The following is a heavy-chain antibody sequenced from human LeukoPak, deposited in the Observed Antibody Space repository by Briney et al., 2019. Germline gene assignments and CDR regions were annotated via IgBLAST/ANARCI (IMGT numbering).Heavy chain of an antibody. J-gene: IGHJ4*02. CDR2: IIPIFGTA. D-gene: IGHD3-10*01. CDR1: GGTFISYA. V-gene: IGHV1-69*13. CDR3: ARDRRAYYYGSGSGIFDY. Sequence: SVKVSCKASGGTFISYAISWLRQAPGQGLEWMGGIIPIFGTANYAQKFQGRVTITADESTNTAYMDLSSLRSEDTAVYDCARDRRAYYYGSGSGIFDYWGQGTLVTVSS.